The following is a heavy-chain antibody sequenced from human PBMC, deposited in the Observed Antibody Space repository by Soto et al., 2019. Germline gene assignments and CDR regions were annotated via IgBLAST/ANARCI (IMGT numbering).Heavy chain of an antibody. D-gene: IGHD1-26*01. J-gene: IGHJ4*02. V-gene: IGHV3-23*01. CDR2: ISGSGGST. CDR1: GFTFSSYV. CDR3: AKPHFGSYYVHDY. Sequence: GGSLRLSCAASGFTFSSYVMSWVRQAPGKGLEWVSAISGSGGSTYYADSVKGRFTISRDNSKNTLYLQMNSLRAEDTAVYYCAKPHFGSYYVHDYWGQGTLVTVSS.